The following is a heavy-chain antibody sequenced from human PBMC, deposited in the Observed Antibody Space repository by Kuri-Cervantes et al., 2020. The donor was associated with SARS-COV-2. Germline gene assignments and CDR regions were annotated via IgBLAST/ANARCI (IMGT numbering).Heavy chain of an antibody. Sequence: GESLKISCAGSGFTFSSYAMHWVRQAPGKGLEWVAVISYDGSNKYYADSVKGRFTISRDNSKNTLYLQMNSLRAEDTAVYYCARVETEIAVAFELGYWGQGTLVTVSS. D-gene: IGHD6-19*01. CDR1: GFTFSSYA. V-gene: IGHV3-30-3*01. CDR3: ARVETEIAVAFELGY. J-gene: IGHJ4*02. CDR2: ISYDGSNK.